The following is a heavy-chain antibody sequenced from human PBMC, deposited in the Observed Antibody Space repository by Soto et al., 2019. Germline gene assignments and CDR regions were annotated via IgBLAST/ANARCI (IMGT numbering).Heavy chain of an antibody. CDR3: AKRSAGATWGESDY. Sequence: QVQVMQSGAEVKKPGDSVKVSCKTSGYIFSDYGINWVRQAPGQDLAGMGWVSGYSGNANLAQKFQGRVNMTTDKSKRTAYMELRRVRSDDTAVYYCAKRSAGATWGESDYWGQGTLVTVSS. CDR2: VSGYSGNA. CDR1: GYIFSDYG. V-gene: IGHV1-18*04. J-gene: IGHJ4*02. D-gene: IGHD3-16*01.